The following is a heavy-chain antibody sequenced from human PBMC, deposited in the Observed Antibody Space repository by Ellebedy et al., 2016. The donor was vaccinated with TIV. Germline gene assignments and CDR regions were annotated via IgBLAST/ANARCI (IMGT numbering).Heavy chain of an antibody. J-gene: IGHJ4*02. D-gene: IGHD2-21*02. CDR1: GFTFSPYA. CDR2: IVGSGA. V-gene: IGHV3-23*01. CDR3: AKDRTSGDGYWVFDS. Sequence: GESLKISCAASGFTFSPYAMAWVRPAPGKGLEWVSGIVGSGAEKYADSVKGRFTISRDNSKRTVDLQMRSVRAEDTAVYFCAKDRTSGDGYWVFDSWGQGTMVSVSS.